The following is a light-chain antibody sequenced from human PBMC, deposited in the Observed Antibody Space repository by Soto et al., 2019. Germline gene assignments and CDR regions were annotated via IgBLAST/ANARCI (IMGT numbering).Light chain of an antibody. CDR1: SSDVGSYNL. V-gene: IGLV2-23*01. J-gene: IGLJ3*02. CDR3: CSYAGSSTWV. CDR2: EGS. Sequence: QSALTQPASVSGSPGQSITISCTGTSSDVGSYNLVSWYQQYPGKAPKLMIYEGSKRPSGVSNRFSGSKSGNTASLTISGPDAEDEAYYYCCSYAGSSTWVFGGGTKLTVL.